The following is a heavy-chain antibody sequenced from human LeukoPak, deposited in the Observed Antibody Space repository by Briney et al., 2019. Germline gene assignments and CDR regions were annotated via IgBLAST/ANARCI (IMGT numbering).Heavy chain of an antibody. V-gene: IGHV4-59*12. J-gene: IGHJ4*02. CDR1: GGSFSGYY. CDR2: IYYSGST. D-gene: IGHD1-26*01. CDR3: ARGGATHGFDY. Sequence: SETLSLTCAVYGGSFSGYYWSWIRQPPGKGLEWIGYIYYSGSTYYNPSLKSRVTISVDTSKNQFSLKLSSVTAADTAVYYCARGGATHGFDYWGQGTLVTVSS.